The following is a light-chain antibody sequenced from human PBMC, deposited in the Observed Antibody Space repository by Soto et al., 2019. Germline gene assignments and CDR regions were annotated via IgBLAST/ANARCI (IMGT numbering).Light chain of an antibody. V-gene: IGKV3-20*01. CDR3: HQYGSSPQT. CDR1: QSVGNSF. Sequence: EIVLTQSPGTLSLSPGERATLSCRASQSVGNSFLAWYQQKPGQAPTLLIYDASSRASGLPDRFSGSGSETDFTLTVSRLEPEDFAVYFCHQYGSSPQTFGQGTKVDIK. CDR2: DAS. J-gene: IGKJ1*01.